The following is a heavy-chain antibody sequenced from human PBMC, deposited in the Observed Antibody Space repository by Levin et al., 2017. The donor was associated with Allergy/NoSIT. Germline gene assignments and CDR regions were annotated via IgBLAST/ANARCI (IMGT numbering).Heavy chain of an antibody. CDR3: VKETTHNFYGSGSLGDY. CDR2: INSNGVGT. V-gene: IGHV3-64D*06. CDR1: GFTFSSYA. D-gene: IGHD3-10*01. Sequence: GGSLRLSCSASGFTFSSYAMHWVRQPPGKGLEYVSSINSNGVGTYYPDSVKGRFSISRDNSKNTLYLQMSGLRPDDTAVYYCVKETTHNFYGSGSLGDYWGQGTLVTVSS. J-gene: IGHJ4*02.